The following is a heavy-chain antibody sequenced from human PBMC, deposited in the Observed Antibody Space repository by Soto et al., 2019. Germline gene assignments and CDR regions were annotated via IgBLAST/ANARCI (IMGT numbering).Heavy chain of an antibody. CDR1: GDSISKTTSY. D-gene: IGHD3-3*01. CDR2: IYYSGST. Sequence: SETLSLTCSVSGDSISKTTSYWGWIRQPPGKGLEWIGTIYYSGSTYYNPSLKSRVTISVDTSKNQFSLKLSSVTAADTAVYYCARSLISVFTIFGVVISGMDVWGQGTTVTVSS. J-gene: IGHJ6*02. V-gene: IGHV4-39*01. CDR3: ARSLISVFTIFGVVISGMDV.